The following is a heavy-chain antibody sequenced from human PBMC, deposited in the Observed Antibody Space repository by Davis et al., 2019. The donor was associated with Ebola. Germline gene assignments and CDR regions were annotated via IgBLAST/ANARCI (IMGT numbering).Heavy chain of an antibody. D-gene: IGHD1-1*01. CDR2: ISSDGSFT. V-gene: IGHV3-74*01. J-gene: IGHJ4*02. CDR3: ARGVTGAY. Sequence: HTGGSLRLSCAASGFTISSYWMMWVRQAPGEGPVWVSHISSDGSFTNYADSVKGRFTISRDNAKNSLYLQMNSLRAEDTAVYYCARGVTGAYWGQGTLVTVSS. CDR1: GFTISSYW.